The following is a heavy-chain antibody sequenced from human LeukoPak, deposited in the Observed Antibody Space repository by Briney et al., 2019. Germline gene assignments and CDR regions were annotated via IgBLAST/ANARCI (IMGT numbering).Heavy chain of an antibody. CDR1: GDSVSSNSVT. CDR2: TYYRSKWYN. V-gene: IGHV6-1*01. Sequence: SQTLSLTCVISGDSVSSNSVTWHWIRQSPSRGLEWLGRTYYRSKWYNDYAVSVKSRVTINPDTSKNQFSLQLNSVTPEDTAVYYCARVVAGATVDYWGQGTLVTVSS. J-gene: IGHJ4*02. D-gene: IGHD1-26*01. CDR3: ARVVAGATVDY.